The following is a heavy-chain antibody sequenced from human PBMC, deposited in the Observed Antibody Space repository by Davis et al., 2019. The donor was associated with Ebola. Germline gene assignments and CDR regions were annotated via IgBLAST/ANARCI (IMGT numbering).Heavy chain of an antibody. CDR1: GYSFGIYW. V-gene: IGHV5-51*01. Sequence: GESRKISCKTSGYSFGIYWIAWVRQMPGKGLEWMGMIYPADSDTKYSPSFQGQVTISVDKSINAAYLQWRSLKASDTAIYYCARHTTSGGTRYYYGMDVWGQGTNVTVSS. J-gene: IGHJ6*02. CDR3: ARHTTSGGTRYYYGMDV. D-gene: IGHD1-1*01. CDR2: IYPADSDT.